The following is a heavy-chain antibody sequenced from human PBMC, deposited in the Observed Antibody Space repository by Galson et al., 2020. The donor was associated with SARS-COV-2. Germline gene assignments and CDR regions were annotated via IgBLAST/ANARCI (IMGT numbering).Heavy chain of an antibody. CDR3: ARDLTTVTQITLAY. V-gene: IGHV3-21*01. CDR1: GFTFSSYS. D-gene: IGHD4-17*01. CDR2: ISSSSSYI. J-gene: IGHJ4*01. Sequence: GGSLRLSCAASGFTFSSYSMNWVRQAPGKGLEWVSSISSSSSYIYYADSVKGRFTISRDNAKNSLYLQMNSLRAEDTAVYYCARDLTTVTQITLAYGGDATLFTVSS.